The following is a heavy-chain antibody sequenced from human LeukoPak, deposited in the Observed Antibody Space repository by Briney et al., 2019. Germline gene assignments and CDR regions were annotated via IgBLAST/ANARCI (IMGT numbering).Heavy chain of an antibody. CDR2: INHSGST. CDR3: ARGGRYCSGGSCYGDYYFDY. J-gene: IGHJ4*02. Sequence: SETLSLTCAVSGVSLSGYYWGWIRQPPGKGLEWIGEINHSGSTNYNPSLKSRVTISVDTSKNQFSLKLSSVTAADTAVYYCARGGRYCSGGSCYGDYYFDYWGQGTLVTVSS. CDR1: GVSLSGYY. D-gene: IGHD2-15*01. V-gene: IGHV4-34*01.